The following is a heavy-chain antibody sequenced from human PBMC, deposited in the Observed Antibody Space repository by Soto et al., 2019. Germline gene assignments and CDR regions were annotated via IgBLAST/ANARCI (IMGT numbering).Heavy chain of an antibody. Sequence: EVQLVESGGGLVQPGGSLRLSCVASGFTFSNSAMNWVRQAPGKGLEWVAYISSSSNTIYYADSVKGRFTISRDNANSSLDLQMNRRRAEDTAVYYCARLRGFFDYWGQGTLVTVSS. V-gene: IGHV3-48*01. CDR1: GFTFSNSA. D-gene: IGHD3-16*01. CDR2: ISSSSNTI. J-gene: IGHJ4*02. CDR3: ARLRGFFDY.